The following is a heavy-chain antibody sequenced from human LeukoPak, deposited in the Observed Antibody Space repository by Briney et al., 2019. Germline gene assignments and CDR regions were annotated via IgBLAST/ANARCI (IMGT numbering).Heavy chain of an antibody. J-gene: IGHJ4*02. CDR2: IYHSGSI. CDR1: GGSISSSNW. V-gene: IGHV4-4*02. Sequence: PSETLSLTCAVSGGSISSSNWWSWIRQPPGKGLEWIGEIYHSGSINYKSSLKSRVTISVDKSKNQFSLKLSSVTAADTAVYYCARSPDILTGENFDYWGQGTLVTVSS. CDR3: ARSPDILTGENFDY. D-gene: IGHD3-9*01.